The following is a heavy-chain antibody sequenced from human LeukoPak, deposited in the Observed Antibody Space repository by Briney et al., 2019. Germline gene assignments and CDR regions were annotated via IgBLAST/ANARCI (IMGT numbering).Heavy chain of an antibody. CDR3: ARVAGNSGAFDI. V-gene: IGHV1-2*02. CDR1: GYTFTGYY. Sequence: ASVTVSFKASGYTFTGYYMHWVRQAPGQGLEWMGWINPNSGGTNYAQKFQGRVTMTRDTSISTAYMELSRLRSDDTAVYYCARVAGNSGAFDIWGQGTMVTVSS. J-gene: IGHJ3*02. CDR2: INPNSGGT. D-gene: IGHD4-23*01.